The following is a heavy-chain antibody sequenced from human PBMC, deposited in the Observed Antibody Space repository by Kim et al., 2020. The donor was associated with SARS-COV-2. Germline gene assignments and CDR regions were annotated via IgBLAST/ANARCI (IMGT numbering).Heavy chain of an antibody. V-gene: IGHV3-23*01. J-gene: IGHJ6*02. D-gene: IGHD3-3*01. CDR1: GFTFSSYA. Sequence: GGSLRLSCAASGFTFSSYAMSWVRQAPGKGLEWVSAISGSGGSTYYADSVKGRFTISRDNSKNTLYVQMNSLRAEDTAVYYCAKTETYDFWSGYYIPYYYYGMDVWGQGTTVTVSS. CDR2: ISGSGGST. CDR3: AKTETYDFWSGYYIPYYYYGMDV.